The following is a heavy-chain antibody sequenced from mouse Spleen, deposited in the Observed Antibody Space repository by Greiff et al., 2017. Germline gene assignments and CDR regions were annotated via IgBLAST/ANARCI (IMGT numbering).Heavy chain of an antibody. J-gene: IGHJ3*01. Sequence: QVQLQQPGAELVRPGSSVKLSCKASGYTFTSYWMDWVKQRPGQGLEWIGNIYPSDSETHYNQKFKDKATLTVDKSSSTAYMQLSSLTSEDSAVYYCARYTMITWFAYWGQGTLVTVSA. D-gene: IGHD2-4*01. V-gene: IGHV1-61*01. CDR2: IYPSDSET. CDR3: ARYTMITWFAY. CDR1: GYTFTSYW.